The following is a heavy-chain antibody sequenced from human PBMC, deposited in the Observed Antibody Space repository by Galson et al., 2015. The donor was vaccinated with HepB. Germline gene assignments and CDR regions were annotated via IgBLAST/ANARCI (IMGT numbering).Heavy chain of an antibody. J-gene: IGHJ6*03. CDR2: ISAYNSYT. CDR3: ARQGTTVTPVYMDV. Sequence: SVKVSCKASGYTFTTYGISWVRQAPGQGLEWMGGISAYNSYTNYAQKLQGRVTMTTDTSTSTAYMELRSLRSGDTAVYYCARQGTTVTPVYMDVWGQGTTVTVSS. CDR1: GYTFTTYG. V-gene: IGHV1-18*04. D-gene: IGHD4-17*01.